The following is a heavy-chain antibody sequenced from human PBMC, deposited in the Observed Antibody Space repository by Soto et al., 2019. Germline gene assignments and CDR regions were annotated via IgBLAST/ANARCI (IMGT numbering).Heavy chain of an antibody. CDR2: IFHSGET. V-gene: IGHV4-39*01. CDR1: GGFVSSRAYY. D-gene: IGHD3-16*01. Sequence: QLQLQESGPGLLKTSETLSLTCSVSGGFVSSRAYYWAWIRQPPGKGLEWIGNIFHSGETYYNPSLKSRVTLAVDMSTNQFSLRLTSVNAADTAVYFCARRGKGYAFDIWGQGTMLTVSS. CDR3: ARRGKGYAFDI. J-gene: IGHJ3*02.